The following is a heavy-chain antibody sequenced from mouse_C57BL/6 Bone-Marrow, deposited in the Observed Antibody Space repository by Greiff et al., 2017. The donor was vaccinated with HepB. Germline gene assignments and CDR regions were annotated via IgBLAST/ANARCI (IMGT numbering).Heavy chain of an antibody. CDR2: ISSGGSYT. J-gene: IGHJ4*01. Sequence: EVQLQESGGDLVKPGGSLKLSCAASGFTFSSHGMSWVRQTPDKRLEWVATISSGGSYTYYPDSVKGRFTISRDNAKNTLYLQMSSLKSEDTAMYYCARRGTLRIYYAMDYWGQGTSVTVSS. CDR1: GFTFSSHG. V-gene: IGHV5-6*01. D-gene: IGHD3-3*01. CDR3: ARRGTLRIYYAMDY.